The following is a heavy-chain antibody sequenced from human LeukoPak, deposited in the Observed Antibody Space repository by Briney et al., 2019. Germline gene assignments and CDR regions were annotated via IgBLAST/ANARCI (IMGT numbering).Heavy chain of an antibody. Sequence: GGSLRLSCAASGFTFSSYWMHWVRQAPGKGLVWVSRINGDGRRANYAESVKGRFTISRDNAKNSLYLQMNSLRAEDTAVYYCARSMTTVDYWGQGTLVTVSS. J-gene: IGHJ4*02. CDR2: INGDGRRA. V-gene: IGHV3-74*01. D-gene: IGHD4-17*01. CDR1: GFTFSSYW. CDR3: ARSMTTVDY.